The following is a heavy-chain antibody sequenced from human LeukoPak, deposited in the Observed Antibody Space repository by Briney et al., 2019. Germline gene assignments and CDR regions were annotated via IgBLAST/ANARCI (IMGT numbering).Heavy chain of an antibody. CDR3: VSTATFVY. CDR1: GFTDISNY. Sequence: GGSLRLSGAASGFTDISNYMSWVRQAPGKGLEWVANIKQDGSEKNYVDSVKGRFNISRDNAKNSLYLQMNSLRAEDTAVCYCVSTATFVYWGQGTLVTVSS. D-gene: IGHD1-1*01. CDR2: IKQDGSEK. V-gene: IGHV3-7*02. J-gene: IGHJ4*02.